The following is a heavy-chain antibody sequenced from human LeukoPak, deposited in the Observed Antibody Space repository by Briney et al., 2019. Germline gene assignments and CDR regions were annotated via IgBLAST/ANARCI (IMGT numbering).Heavy chain of an antibody. V-gene: IGHV4-34*01. D-gene: IGHD5-18*01. CDR1: GGSFSGYY. CDR2: INHSGST. Sequence: SETLSLTCAVYGGSFSGYYWSWIRQPPGKGLEWIGEINHSGSTNYNPSLKSRVTISVDTSKNQFSLKLSSVTAADTAVYYCARGRGIQLWNYYYYYGMDVWGQGTTVTVSS. J-gene: IGHJ6*02. CDR3: ARGRGIQLWNYYYYYGMDV.